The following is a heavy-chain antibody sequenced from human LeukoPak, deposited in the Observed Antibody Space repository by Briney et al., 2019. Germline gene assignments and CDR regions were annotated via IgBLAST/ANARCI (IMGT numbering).Heavy chain of an antibody. CDR3: ARTTYYYDSSGYYQIFDY. V-gene: IGHV1-69*13. J-gene: IGHJ4*02. Sequence: SVKVSCKASGYTFTSYGISWVRQAPGQGLEWMGGIIPIFGTANYAQKFQGRVTITADESTSTAYMELSSLRSEDTAVYYCARTTYYYDSSGYYQIFDYWGQGTLVTVSS. CDR2: IIPIFGTA. CDR1: GYTFTSYG. D-gene: IGHD3-22*01.